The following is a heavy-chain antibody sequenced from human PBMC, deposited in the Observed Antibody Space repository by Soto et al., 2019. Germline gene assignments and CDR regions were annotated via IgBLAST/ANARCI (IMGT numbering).Heavy chain of an antibody. J-gene: IGHJ5*02. Sequence: EVQLLESGGGLAQPGGSLRLSCVASGFSIKNYAMTWVRQAPGKGLDWVSTVVGSGMTFYADSVRGRFTISGDNSKNTVYLQMNDLRVEDTAVYHCAKHRDFSANVCPTGHWFDPWGQGTLVTVSS. CDR3: AKHRDFSANVCPTGHWFDP. CDR1: GFSIKNYA. CDR2: VVGSGMT. D-gene: IGHD2-15*01. V-gene: IGHV3-23*01.